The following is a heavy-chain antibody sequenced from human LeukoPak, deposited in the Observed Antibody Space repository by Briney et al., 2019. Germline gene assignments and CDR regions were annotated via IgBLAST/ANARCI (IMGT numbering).Heavy chain of an antibody. V-gene: IGHV4-61*02. CDR1: GGSISSGSYY. CDR2: IYTSGST. CDR3: ARPMTTVRERWYFDL. D-gene: IGHD4-17*01. J-gene: IGHJ2*01. Sequence: SETLSLTCTVSGGSISSGSYYWSWIRQPAGKGLEWIGRIYTSGSTNYNPSLKSRVTISVDTFKNQFSLNLSSVTAADTAVYYCARPMTTVRERWYFDLWGRGTLVTVSS.